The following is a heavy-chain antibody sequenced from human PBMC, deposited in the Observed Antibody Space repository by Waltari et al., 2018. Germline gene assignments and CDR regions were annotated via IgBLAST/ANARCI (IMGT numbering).Heavy chain of an antibody. CDR2: IYSGGNT. D-gene: IGHD6-19*01. Sequence: EFQLVASGGDMVQPGGSMRRSCAASGFSVSNTFMTWVRRAPGKGLEWVSLIYSGGNTYYADSVKGRFIISRDNSKNTLYLQMDNVRVEDTGIYYCARGIVVAGLLWDYWGQGALVTVSS. CDR1: GFSVSNTF. V-gene: IGHV3-66*01. J-gene: IGHJ4*01. CDR3: ARGIVVAGLLWDY.